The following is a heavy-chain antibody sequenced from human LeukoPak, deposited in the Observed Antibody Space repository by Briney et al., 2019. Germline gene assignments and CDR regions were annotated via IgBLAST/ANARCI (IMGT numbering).Heavy chain of an antibody. D-gene: IGHD5-18*01. CDR3: ARVWDVGYSYGPFDI. J-gene: IGHJ3*02. CDR1: GGSISSGSYY. Sequence: SETLSLTCTLSGGSISSGSYYWGWIRQPAGKGLEWIGRIYTSGSTNYNPSLKSRVTISVDTSKNQFSLKLSSVTAADTAVYYCARVWDVGYSYGPFDIWGQGTMVTVSS. CDR2: IYTSGST. V-gene: IGHV4-61*02.